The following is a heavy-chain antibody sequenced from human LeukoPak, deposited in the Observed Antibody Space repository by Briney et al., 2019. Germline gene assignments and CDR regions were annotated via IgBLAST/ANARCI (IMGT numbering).Heavy chain of an antibody. D-gene: IGHD6-19*01. J-gene: IGHJ5*02. CDR3: ARAGTSGGWSGNWFDP. Sequence: SQTLSLTCAISGDSVSSNSAAWNWIRQSPSRGLEWLGRTYYRSKWYNDYAVSVKSRITINPDTSKNQFSLQLNSVTPEDTAVYYCARAGTSGGWSGNWFDPWGQGTLVTVPS. CDR1: GDSVSSNSAA. CDR2: TYYRSKWYN. V-gene: IGHV6-1*01.